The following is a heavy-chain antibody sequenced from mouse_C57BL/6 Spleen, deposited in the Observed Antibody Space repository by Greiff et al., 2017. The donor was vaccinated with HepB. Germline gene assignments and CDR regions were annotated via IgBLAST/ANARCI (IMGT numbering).Heavy chain of an antibody. CDR2: IYPRSGNT. CDR3: ARDYGSSGFAY. CDR1: GYTFTSYG. V-gene: IGHV1-81*01. Sequence: VQLQQSGAELARPGASVKLSCKASGYTFTSYGISWVKQRTGQGLEWIGEIYPRSGNTYYNEKFKGKATLTADKSSSTAYMELRSLTSEDSAVYFCARDYGSSGFAYWGQGTLVTVSA. J-gene: IGHJ3*01. D-gene: IGHD1-1*01.